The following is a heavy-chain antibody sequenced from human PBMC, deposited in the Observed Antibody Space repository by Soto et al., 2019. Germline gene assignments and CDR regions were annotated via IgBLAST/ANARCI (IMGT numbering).Heavy chain of an antibody. D-gene: IGHD3-22*01. Sequence: GGSLRLSCAASGFTFSSYGMHWVRQAPGKGLEWVAVIWYDGSNKYYADSVKGRFTISRDNSKNTLYLQMNSLRAEDTAVYYCARDPDDSSGYYYNNWFDPWGQGTLVTVSS. CDR3: ARDPDDSSGYYYNNWFDP. V-gene: IGHV3-33*01. CDR1: GFTFSSYG. J-gene: IGHJ5*02. CDR2: IWYDGSNK.